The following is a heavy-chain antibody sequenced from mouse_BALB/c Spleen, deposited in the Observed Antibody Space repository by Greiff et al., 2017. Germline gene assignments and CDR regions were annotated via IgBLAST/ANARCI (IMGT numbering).Heavy chain of an antibody. D-gene: IGHD2-4*01. CDR2: ISDGGSYT. J-gene: IGHJ4*01. V-gene: IGHV5-4*02. CDR3: AREGGLYYYAMDY. Sequence: DVKLVESGGGLVKPGGSLKLSCAASGFTFSDYYMYWVRQTPEKRLEWVATISDGGSYTYYPDSVKGRFTISRDNAKNNLYLQMSSLKSEDTAMYYCAREGGLYYYAMDYWGQGTSVTVSS. CDR1: GFTFSDYY.